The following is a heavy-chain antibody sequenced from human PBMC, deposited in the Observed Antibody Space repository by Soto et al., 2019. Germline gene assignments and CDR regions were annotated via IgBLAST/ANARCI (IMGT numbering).Heavy chain of an antibody. J-gene: IGHJ3*02. Sequence: ASVKVSCKASGYTFTSYGISWVRQAPGQGLEWMGWISAYNGNTNYSQKFQGRVTITRDTSASTAYMELSSLRSEDTAVYYCARDSYSSSWYQGIDAFDIWGQGTMVTVSS. CDR1: GYTFTSYG. V-gene: IGHV1-18*01. CDR2: ISAYNGNT. D-gene: IGHD6-13*01. CDR3: ARDSYSSSWYQGIDAFDI.